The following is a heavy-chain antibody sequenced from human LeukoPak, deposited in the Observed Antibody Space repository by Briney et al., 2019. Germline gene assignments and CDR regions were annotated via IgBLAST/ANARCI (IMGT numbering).Heavy chain of an antibody. Sequence: PSGTLSLTCTVSGGSISSYYWSWIRQPPGKGLEWIGYIYYSGSTNYNPSLKSRVTISVDTSKNQFSLKLSSVTAADTAVYYCARHGSGSYSWFDPWGQGTLVTVSS. CDR1: GGSISSYY. V-gene: IGHV4-59*01. CDR2: IYYSGST. CDR3: ARHGSGSYSWFDP. J-gene: IGHJ5*02. D-gene: IGHD3-10*01.